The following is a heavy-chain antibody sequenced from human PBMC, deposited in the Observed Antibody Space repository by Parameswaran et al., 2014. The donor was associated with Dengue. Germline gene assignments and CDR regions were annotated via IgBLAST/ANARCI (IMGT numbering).Heavy chain of an antibody. CDR3: ARKGAGQWERNDDAFDI. J-gene: IGHJ3*02. V-gene: IGHV4-39*01. D-gene: IGHD1-26*01. Sequence: WIRQPPGKGLEWIGSIYYTGATYSNASLESRVTISVDTSKNQFSLKLRSVTAADTAVYYCARKGAGQWERNDDAFDIWGQGTKVTVSS. CDR2: IYYTGAT.